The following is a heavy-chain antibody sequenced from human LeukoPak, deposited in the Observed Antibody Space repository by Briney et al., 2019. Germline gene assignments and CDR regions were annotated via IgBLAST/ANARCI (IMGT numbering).Heavy chain of an antibody. D-gene: IGHD5-24*01. CDR2: IVQDGSET. CDR3: AKEREMATDY. CDR1: GFTFSSYW. J-gene: IGHJ4*02. V-gene: IGHV3-7*01. Sequence: GESLRLSCVVSGFTFSSYWMTWVRQAPGKGLEWVANIVQDGSETSYVGSVRGRFTISRDNAKNSLFLQMNSLRVEDTAVYYCAKEREMATDYWGQGTLVTVSS.